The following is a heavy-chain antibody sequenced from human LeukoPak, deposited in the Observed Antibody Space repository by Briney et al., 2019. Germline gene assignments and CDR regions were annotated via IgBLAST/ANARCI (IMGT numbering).Heavy chain of an antibody. V-gene: IGHV3-21*01. D-gene: IGHD5-24*01. CDR1: GFIFSSYS. CDR3: ARVQRGEMATFDY. Sequence: GGSLRLSRAASGFIFSSYSMNWLRHAPAKELEWVSSISNTSTHIHYADSLKGRLTISRDNARDSLYLQINRLRVEDTAFYYCARVQRGEMATFDYWGQGTLVTVSS. CDR2: ISNTSTHI. J-gene: IGHJ4*02.